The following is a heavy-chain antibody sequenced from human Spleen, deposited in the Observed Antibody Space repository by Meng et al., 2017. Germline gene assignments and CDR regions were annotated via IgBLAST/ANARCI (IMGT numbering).Heavy chain of an antibody. J-gene: IGHJ4*02. CDR1: GDSIGSSDW. CDR3: ARAHSSGWSPHAY. CDR2: IYRSGST. V-gene: IGHV4-4*02. D-gene: IGHD6-19*01. Sequence: KPSGTLSLTCAVAGDSIGSSDWWIWVRQPPGKGLEWIADIYRSGSTNYNPSLKSRVTISVDRSKNQFSLKLTSVTAADTAVYYCARAHSSGWSPHAYWGQGTLVTVSS.